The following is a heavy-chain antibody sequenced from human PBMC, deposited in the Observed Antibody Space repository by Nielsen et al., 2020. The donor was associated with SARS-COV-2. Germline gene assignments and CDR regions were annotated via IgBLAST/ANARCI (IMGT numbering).Heavy chain of an antibody. J-gene: IGHJ3*02. V-gene: IGHV3-74*01. CDR1: GFTFSSYS. Sequence: GESLKISCAASGFTFSSYSMNWVRQAPGKGLVWVSRIDSDGNNTSYADSVKGRFSISRDNAKNTLYLQMNSLRAEDTAVYYCAKDQYYYDSRGAFDIWGQGTMVTVSS. CDR2: IDSDGNNT. D-gene: IGHD3-22*01. CDR3: AKDQYYYDSRGAFDI.